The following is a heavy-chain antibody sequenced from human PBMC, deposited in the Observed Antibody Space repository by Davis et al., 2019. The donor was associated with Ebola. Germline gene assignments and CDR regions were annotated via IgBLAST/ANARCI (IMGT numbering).Heavy chain of an antibody. D-gene: IGHD3-10*01. CDR3: ARDLVQGVTSFDY. CDR1: GFTVSSNY. V-gene: IGHV3-53*01. J-gene: IGHJ4*02. Sequence: GGSLRLSCAASGFTVSSNYMSWVRQAPGKGLEWVSVIYSGGSTYYADSVKGRFTISRDNAKNSLYLQMNSLRDEDTAVYYCARDLVQGVTSFDYWGQGTLVTVSS. CDR2: IYSGGST.